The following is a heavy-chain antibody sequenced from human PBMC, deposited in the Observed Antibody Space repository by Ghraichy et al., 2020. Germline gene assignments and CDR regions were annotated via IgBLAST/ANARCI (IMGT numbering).Heavy chain of an antibody. CDR1: GFTFSDYY. Sequence: LSLTCAASGFTFSDYYMNWIRQAPGQGLEWVSYISSSGSTIYYADSVKGRFTISRDNAENSLYLQMNSLRAADTAVYYCARAYNSGLDLGFGYWGQGTLVTVSS. D-gene: IGHD6-19*01. CDR2: ISSSGSTI. V-gene: IGHV3-11*01. J-gene: IGHJ4*02. CDR3: ARAYNSGLDLGFGY.